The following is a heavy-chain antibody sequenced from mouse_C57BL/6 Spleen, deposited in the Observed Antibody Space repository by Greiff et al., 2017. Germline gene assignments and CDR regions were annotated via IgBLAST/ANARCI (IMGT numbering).Heavy chain of an antibody. Sequence: QVHLQQPGAELVRPGASVKLSCKASGYTFTSYWMHWVKQRPRQGLEWIGNIYPSDSDTYYNQKFKGKATLTVDKSSSTAYMQLSSLTSEDSAGYYCARRYYGGYFYAMDYWGQGTSVTVSS. V-gene: IGHV1-52*01. CDR1: GYTFTSYW. CDR3: ARRYYGGYFYAMDY. J-gene: IGHJ4*01. CDR2: IYPSDSDT. D-gene: IGHD2-13*01.